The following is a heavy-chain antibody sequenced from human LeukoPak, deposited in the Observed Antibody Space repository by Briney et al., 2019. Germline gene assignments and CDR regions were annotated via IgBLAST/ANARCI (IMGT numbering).Heavy chain of an antibody. Sequence: KASETLSLTCTVSGGSISSYYWSWLRQPPGKGLEWIGYIYYCGSTNYSPSLKSRVTISVDTSKNQFSLKLSSVTAADTAVYYCARVRAARLDYWGQGTLVTVSS. CDR3: ARVRAARLDY. V-gene: IGHV4-59*01. CDR1: GGSISSYY. J-gene: IGHJ4*02. CDR2: IYYCGST. D-gene: IGHD6-6*01.